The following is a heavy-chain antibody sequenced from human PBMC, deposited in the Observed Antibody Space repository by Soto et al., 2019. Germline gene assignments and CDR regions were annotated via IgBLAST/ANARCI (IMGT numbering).Heavy chain of an antibody. Sequence: QVQLQESGPGLVKPSQTLSLTCTVSGGSISSGDYYWSWIRQPPGKGLEWIGYIYYSGSTYYNPPLKSRVTISVDTSKNQFSLKLSSVTAADTAVYYCARGGLTYYYDSSGYYRLGSQRQTLDYWGQGTLVTVSS. CDR1: GGSISSGDYY. CDR2: IYYSGST. CDR3: ARGGLTYYYDSSGYYRLGSQRQTLDY. V-gene: IGHV4-30-4*01. J-gene: IGHJ4*02. D-gene: IGHD3-22*01.